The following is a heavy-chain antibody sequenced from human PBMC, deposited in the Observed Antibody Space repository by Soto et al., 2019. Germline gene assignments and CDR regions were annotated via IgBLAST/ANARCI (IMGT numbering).Heavy chain of an antibody. Sequence: ASVKVSCKASGFTFTSSAVQWVRQARGQRLEWIGWIVVGSGNTNYAQKFQERVTITRDMSTSTAYMELSSLRSEDTAVYYCAAAPQWGVTPDYWGQGTLVTVSS. CDR2: IVVGSGNT. J-gene: IGHJ4*02. CDR1: GFTFTSSA. D-gene: IGHD3-10*01. CDR3: AAAPQWGVTPDY. V-gene: IGHV1-58*01.